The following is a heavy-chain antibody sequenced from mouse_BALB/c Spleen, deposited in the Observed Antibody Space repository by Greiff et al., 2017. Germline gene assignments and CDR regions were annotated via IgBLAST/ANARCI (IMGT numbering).Heavy chain of an antibody. Sequence: EVMLVESGGGLVKPGGSLKLSCAASGFTFSSYAMSWVRQTPEKRLEWVASISSGGSTYYPDSVKGRFTISRDNAKNTLYLQMSILKSEDTAMYYCARDDWFAYWGQGTLVTVSA. CDR2: ISSGGST. CDR3: ARDDWFAY. V-gene: IGHV5-6-5*01. J-gene: IGHJ3*01. CDR1: GFTFSSYA.